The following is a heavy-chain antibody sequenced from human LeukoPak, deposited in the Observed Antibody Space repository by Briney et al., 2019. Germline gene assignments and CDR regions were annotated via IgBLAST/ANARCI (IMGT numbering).Heavy chain of an antibody. CDR2: TYYSGST. CDR1: GGSVSSGSYY. V-gene: IGHV4-61*01. Sequence: SETLSLTCTVSGGSVSSGSYYWSWIRQPPGKGLEWIGYTYYSGSTNYNPSLKSRVTISVDTSKNQFSLKLSSVTAADTAVYYCARVLTRSKPRLWFDPWGQGTLVTVSS. CDR3: ARVLTRSKPRLWFDP. J-gene: IGHJ5*02.